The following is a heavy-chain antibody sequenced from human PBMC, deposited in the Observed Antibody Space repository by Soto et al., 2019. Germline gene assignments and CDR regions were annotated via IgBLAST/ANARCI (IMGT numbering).Heavy chain of an antibody. CDR3: ASKTSVYAFDI. V-gene: IGHV4-39*01. Sequence: SETLSLTCTVSGGSISSSSYCWGWIRQPPGKGLEWIGSIYYSGSTYYNPSLKSRVTISVDTSKNQFSLKLSSVTAADTAVYYCASKTSVYAFDIWGQGTMVTVSS. CDR2: IYYSGST. J-gene: IGHJ3*02. D-gene: IGHD4-4*01. CDR1: GGSISSSSYC.